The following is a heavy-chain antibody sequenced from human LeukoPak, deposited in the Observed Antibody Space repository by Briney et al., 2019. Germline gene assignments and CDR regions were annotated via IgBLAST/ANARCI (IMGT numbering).Heavy chain of an antibody. CDR3: ARDSSTLGYYDSSGYSKRHFDY. J-gene: IGHJ4*02. CDR2: ISSSGSTI. CDR1: GFTFSSYE. V-gene: IGHV3-48*03. D-gene: IGHD3-22*01. Sequence: PGGSLRLSCAASGFTFSSYEMNWVRQAPGKGLEWVSYISSSGSTIYYADSVKGRFTISRDNAKNSLCLQMNSLRAEDTAVYYCARDSSTLGYYDSSGYSKRHFDYWGQGTLVTVSS.